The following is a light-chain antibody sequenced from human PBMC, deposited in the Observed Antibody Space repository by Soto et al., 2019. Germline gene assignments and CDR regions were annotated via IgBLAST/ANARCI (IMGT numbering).Light chain of an antibody. CDR2: ANS. J-gene: IGLJ1*01. Sequence: QSVLTQPPSVSGAPGQRGTNSCSGSGSNIGAGYDVQWYRQCPGTAPKLIIYANSDRPSGVPDRFSGSKPGTSASLAITGLQAEDEADYYCQTYDSSLIVSKVFGTGTKVTVL. V-gene: IGLV1-40*01. CDR1: GSNIGAGYD. CDR3: QTYDSSLIVSKV.